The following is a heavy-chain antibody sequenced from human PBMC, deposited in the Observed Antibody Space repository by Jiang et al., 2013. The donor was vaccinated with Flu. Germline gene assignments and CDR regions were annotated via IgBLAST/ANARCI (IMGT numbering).Heavy chain of an antibody. V-gene: IGHV1-46*03. CDR2: INPSGGST. Sequence: SYYMHWVRQAPGQGLEWMGIINPSGGSTSYAQKFQGRVTMTRDTSTSTVYMELSSLRSEDTAVYYCARRGYYYYGMDVWGQGTTVTVSS. J-gene: IGHJ6*02. CDR1: SYY. CDR3: ARRGYYYYGMDV.